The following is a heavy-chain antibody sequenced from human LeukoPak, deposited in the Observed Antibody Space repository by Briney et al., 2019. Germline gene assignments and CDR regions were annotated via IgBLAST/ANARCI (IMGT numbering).Heavy chain of an antibody. J-gene: IGHJ4*02. V-gene: IGHV3-74*01. CDR2: INSDGSST. Sequence: GRSLRLSCAASGLTFSSYWMHWVRQAPGKGLVWVSRINSDGSSTSYADSVKGRFTISRDNAKNTLYLQMNSLRAEDTAVYYCARDLSPDYYDSSGYPLDYWGQGTLVTVSS. D-gene: IGHD3-22*01. CDR1: GLTFSSYW. CDR3: ARDLSPDYYDSSGYPLDY.